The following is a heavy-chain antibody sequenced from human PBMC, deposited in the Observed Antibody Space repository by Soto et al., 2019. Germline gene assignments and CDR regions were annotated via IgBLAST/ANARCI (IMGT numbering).Heavy chain of an antibody. Sequence: PSETLSLTCTVSGGSISSGGYYWSWIRQHPGKGLEWIGYIYYSGSTYYNPSLKSRVTISVDTSKNQFSLKLSSVTAADTAVYYCAKGRWYYYYSSGSLRESTEYFQPWGQGTLVTVSS. CDR2: IYYSGST. D-gene: IGHD3-22*01. CDR3: AKGRWYYYYSSGSLRESTEYFQP. J-gene: IGHJ1*01. V-gene: IGHV4-31*03. CDR1: GGSISSGGYY.